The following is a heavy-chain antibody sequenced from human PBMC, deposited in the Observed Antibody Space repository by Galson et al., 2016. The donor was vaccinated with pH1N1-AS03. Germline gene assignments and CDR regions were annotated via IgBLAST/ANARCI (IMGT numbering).Heavy chain of an antibody. J-gene: IGHJ6*02. V-gene: IGHV4-30-2*01. CDR2: IYHSGST. CDR3: ARGSGGYGLDV. D-gene: IGHD5-12*01. CDR1: GGSISSSGVYS. Sequence: LSLTCAVSGGSISSSGVYSWSWIRQPPGKGLEWIGNIYHSGSTYYSPSLKSRVTISIDRSQNQFSLKLSSVTAADTAVYYCARGSGGYGLDVWGQGTTVTASS.